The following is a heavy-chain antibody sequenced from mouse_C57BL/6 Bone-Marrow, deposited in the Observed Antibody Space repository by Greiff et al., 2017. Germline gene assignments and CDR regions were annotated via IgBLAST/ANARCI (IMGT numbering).Heavy chain of an antibody. D-gene: IGHD2-4*01. Sequence: VQLQESGPGLVAPSQSLSITCTVSGFSLTSYGVHWVRQPPGKGLEWLVVIWSDGSTNYNSALKSRLSISKDNSKSQVFLKMNSLQTDDTAMYYCARQGMITTLYYYAMDYWGQGTSVTVSS. CDR1: GFSLTSYG. CDR3: ARQGMITTLYYYAMDY. CDR2: IWSDGST. V-gene: IGHV2-6-1*01. J-gene: IGHJ4*01.